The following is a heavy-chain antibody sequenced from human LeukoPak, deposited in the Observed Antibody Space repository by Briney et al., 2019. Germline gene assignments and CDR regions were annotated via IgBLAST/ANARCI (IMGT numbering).Heavy chain of an antibody. CDR3: AIMHGYYDGSGYWVQ. J-gene: IGHJ1*01. V-gene: IGHV3-23*01. CDR2: ITPNADRT. CDR1: GFTFGSYG. D-gene: IGHD3-22*01. Sequence: GRSLRLSCAASGFTFGSYGMSWVRQAPGKGLEWVSFITPNADRTSYADSVEGRFTISRDNPRNTLYMQMNSLRDEDTALYYCAIMHGYYDGSGYWVQWGQGTPVTVSS.